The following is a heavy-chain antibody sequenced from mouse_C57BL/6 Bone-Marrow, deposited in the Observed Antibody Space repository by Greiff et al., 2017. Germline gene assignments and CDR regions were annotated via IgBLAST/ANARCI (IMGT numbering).Heavy chain of an antibody. J-gene: IGHJ2*01. CDR1: GFTFSSYA. D-gene: IGHD1-1*01. Sequence: VQLVESGGGLVKPGGSLKLSCAASGFTFSSYAMSWVRQTPEKRLEWVATISDGGSYTYYPDNVKGRFTISRDNAKNNLYLQMGHLKSEDTARYYCAIYGSSSFDYWGQGTTLTVSS. CDR2: ISDGGSYT. V-gene: IGHV5-4*01. CDR3: AIYGSSSFDY.